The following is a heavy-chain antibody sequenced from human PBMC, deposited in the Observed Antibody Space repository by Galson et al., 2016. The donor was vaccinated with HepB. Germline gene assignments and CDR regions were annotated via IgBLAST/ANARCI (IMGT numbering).Heavy chain of an antibody. CDR2: ISPSNGDT. CDR3: ARTPRGSSQGNVWFGP. CDR1: GYTFSTYG. V-gene: IGHV1-18*04. D-gene: IGHD3-16*01. J-gene: IGHJ5*02. Sequence: SVKVSCKASGYTFSTYGMSWVRQAPGQGLEWMGWISPSNGDTNYGQKFRGRLTMTIDTSTSTAYMGLMSLRSDDTAVYYWARTPRGSSQGNVWFGPWGQGTLVTVSS.